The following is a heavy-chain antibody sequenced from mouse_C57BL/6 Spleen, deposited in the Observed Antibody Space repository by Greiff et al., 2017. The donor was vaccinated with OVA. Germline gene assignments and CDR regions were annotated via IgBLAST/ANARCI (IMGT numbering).Heavy chain of an antibody. D-gene: IGHD1-1*01. V-gene: IGHV2-9-1*01. CDR3: ARTRDYYGSSYWYFDV. CDR1: PFTLTSYT. Sequence: VQVVESGPGLVAPSQSLSITCTVSPFTLTSYTISWVRQPPGKGLEWLGVIWTGGGTNYNSALKSRLSISKDNSKSQVFLKMNSLQTDDTARYYGARTRDYYGSSYWYFDVWGTGTTVTVSS. J-gene: IGHJ1*03. CDR2: IWTGGGT.